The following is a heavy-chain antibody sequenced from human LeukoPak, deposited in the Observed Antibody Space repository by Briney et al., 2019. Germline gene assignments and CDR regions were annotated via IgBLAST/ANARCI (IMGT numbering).Heavy chain of an antibody. Sequence: AGGSLRLSYAASGFTFSSYSMNWVRQAPGKGLEWVSYISSSISVIYYADSVKGRFTISRDNAKNSLYLQMNSLRDEDTAVYYCARDQYSGHWYYALDIWGQGTMVTVSS. J-gene: IGHJ3*02. CDR3: ARDQYSGHWYYALDI. CDR1: GFTFSSYS. V-gene: IGHV3-48*02. CDR2: ISSSISVI. D-gene: IGHD6-19*01.